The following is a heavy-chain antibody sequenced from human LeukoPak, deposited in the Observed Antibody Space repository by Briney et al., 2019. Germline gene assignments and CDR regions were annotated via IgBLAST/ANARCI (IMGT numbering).Heavy chain of an antibody. CDR2: ISGRGDST. CDR3: AKGGNIQVLDYYYYMDV. J-gene: IGHJ6*03. CDR1: GFTFYTYA. D-gene: IGHD2/OR15-2a*01. Sequence: GGSLRLSCAASGFTFYTYAMSWVRQAPGKGLEWVSAISGRGDSTNYADSVKGRFTISRDNSKNTLYLQMNSLGAEDTAVYYCAKGGNIQVLDYYYYMDVWGKGTTVTVSS. V-gene: IGHV3-23*01.